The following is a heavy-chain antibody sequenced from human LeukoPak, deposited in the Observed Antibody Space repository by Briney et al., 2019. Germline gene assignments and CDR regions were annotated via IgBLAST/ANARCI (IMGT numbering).Heavy chain of an antibody. CDR3: ARDQLELRPLGAFDI. J-gene: IGHJ3*02. Sequence: GASVKVSCKASGYTFTSYGISWVRQAPGQGLEWMGWISAYNGNTNYAQKLQGRVTMTTDTSTSTAYMELRSLRSDDTAVYYCARDQLELRPLGAFDIWGQGTMVTVSS. D-gene: IGHD1-7*01. CDR2: ISAYNGNT. V-gene: IGHV1-18*01. CDR1: GYTFTSYG.